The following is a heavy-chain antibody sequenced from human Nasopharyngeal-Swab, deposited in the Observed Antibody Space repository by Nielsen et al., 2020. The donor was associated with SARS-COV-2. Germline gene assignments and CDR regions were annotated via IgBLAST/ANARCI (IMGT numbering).Heavy chain of an antibody. CDR1: GFTFGEYA. J-gene: IGHJ6*03. CDR3: TRAGGDSHYYYYYMDV. CDR2: IRSRAYGGTT. D-gene: IGHD2-21*02. Sequence: GESLKISCTPSGFTFGEYAMSWFRQAPGKGLEWVGFIRSRAYGGTTEYAESVKGRFTISRDDSKSIAYLQMNNLKTEDTAVYYCTRAGGDSHYYYYYMDVWGKGTTVTVSS. V-gene: IGHV3-49*03.